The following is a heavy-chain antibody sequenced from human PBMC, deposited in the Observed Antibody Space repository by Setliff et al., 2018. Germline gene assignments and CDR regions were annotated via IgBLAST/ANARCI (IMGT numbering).Heavy chain of an antibody. D-gene: IGHD2-2*02. CDR1: GGTFSSYA. Sequence: GASVKVSCKASGGTFSSYAISWVRQAPGQGLEWMGGIIPIFGTANYAQKFQGRVTITADESTSTAYMELSSLRSEDTAVYYCARDSWGLVPAAIEGSYYYYGMDVWGQGTTVTVSS. CDR2: IIPIFGTA. V-gene: IGHV1-69*13. J-gene: IGHJ6*02. CDR3: ARDSWGLVPAAIEGSYYYYGMDV.